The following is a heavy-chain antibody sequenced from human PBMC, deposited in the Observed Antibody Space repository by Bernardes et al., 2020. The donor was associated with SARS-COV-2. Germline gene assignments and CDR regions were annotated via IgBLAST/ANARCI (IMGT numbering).Heavy chain of an antibody. Sequence: SETLSLTCTVNGASLRGNYWTWIGQPPGKGWEWIGEVDHSGDTSYNPSLKSRVIISAATSENQFSLRVASVTAADTAMYYCARVTMKYQLPRHFDLWGQGTLVTVSS. CDR2: VDHSGDT. J-gene: IGHJ4*02. CDR3: ARVTMKYQLPRHFDL. D-gene: IGHD2-2*01. V-gene: IGHV4-34*01. CDR1: GASLRGNY.